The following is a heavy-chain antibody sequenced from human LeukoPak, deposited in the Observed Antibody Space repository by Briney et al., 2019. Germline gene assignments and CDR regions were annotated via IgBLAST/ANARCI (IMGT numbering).Heavy chain of an antibody. CDR2: IYSGGST. CDR1: GFTVSSNY. Sequence: GVLRLSCAASGFTVSSNYMSWVRQAPGKGLEWVSVIYSGGSTYYADSVKGRFTLSRHNSKNTLYLQMNSLRAEDTAVYYCARVAISLYYYDSSGYFDYWGQGTLVTVSS. CDR3: ARVAISLYYYDSSGYFDY. J-gene: IGHJ4*02. D-gene: IGHD3-22*01. V-gene: IGHV3-53*04.